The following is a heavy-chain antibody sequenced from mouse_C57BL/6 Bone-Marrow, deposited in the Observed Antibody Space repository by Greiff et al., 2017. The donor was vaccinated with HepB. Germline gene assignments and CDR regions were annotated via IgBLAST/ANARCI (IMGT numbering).Heavy chain of an antibody. Sequence: EVKLQESGGDLVKPGGSLKLSCAASGFTFSSYGMSWVRQTPDKRLEWVATISSGGSYTYYPDSVKGRFTISRDNAKNTLYLQMSSLKSEDTAMYYCARRGLGDYWGQGTSVTVSS. CDR2: ISSGGSYT. J-gene: IGHJ4*01. CDR3: ARRGLGDY. CDR1: GFTFSSYG. V-gene: IGHV5-6*02.